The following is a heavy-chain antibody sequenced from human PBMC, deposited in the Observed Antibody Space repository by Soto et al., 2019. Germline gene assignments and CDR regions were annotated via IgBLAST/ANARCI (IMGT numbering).Heavy chain of an antibody. CDR2: ISPRSTFR. D-gene: IGHD2-15*01. Sequence: QVQLVESGGDLVKPGGSLRLSCATSGFSFSDSYMSWIRQAPGKGLEWISYISPRSTFRDYADSVKGRVTISRDSVKNSLYLQMNNLTADDTGVYYCARVGGGRLFDPWGQGSVVTVSS. J-gene: IGHJ5*02. CDR3: ARVGGGRLFDP. CDR1: GFSFSDSY. V-gene: IGHV3-11*06.